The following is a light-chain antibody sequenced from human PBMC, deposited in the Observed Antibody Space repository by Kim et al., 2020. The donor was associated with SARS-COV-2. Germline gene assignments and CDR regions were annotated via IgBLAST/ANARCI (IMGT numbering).Light chain of an antibody. CDR1: QYITRR. CDR2: KAS. Sequence: ASGGDRFTIICRASQYITRRLACYQQKPGKAPKVLISKASTLESGVPSTFSGSGSGTDFTLTINSLQPDDFATYYCQQYDTYPWTFGQGTKVDIK. CDR3: QQYDTYPWT. J-gene: IGKJ1*01. V-gene: IGKV1-5*03.